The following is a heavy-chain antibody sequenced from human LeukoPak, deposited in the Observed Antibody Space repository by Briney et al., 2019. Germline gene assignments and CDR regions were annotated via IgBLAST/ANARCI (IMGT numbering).Heavy chain of an antibody. V-gene: IGHV1-2*02. CDR2: INPNSGGT. D-gene: IGHD3-10*01. CDR1: GYTFTGYY. J-gene: IGHJ5*02. CDR3: ARLHNYYGSGSYSGWFDP. Sequence: GASVKVSCKASGYTFTGYYMHWVRQAPGQGLEWMGWINPNSGGTNYAQKFQGRVTMTRDTSISTAYMELSRLRSDDTAVYYCARLHNYYGSGSYSGWFDPWGQGTLVTVSS.